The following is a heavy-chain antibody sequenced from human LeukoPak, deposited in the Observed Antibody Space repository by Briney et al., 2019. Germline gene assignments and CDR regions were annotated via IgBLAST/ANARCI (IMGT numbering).Heavy chain of an antibody. CDR1: GFTVSSNY. Sequence: GGSLRLSCAASGFTVSSNYMSWVRQAPGKGLEWVSVIYSGGSTYYADSVKGRFTISRDNSKNTLYLQMNSLRAEDTAVYYCARVLYDFWSGYPSYYFDYWGQGTLVTVSS. CDR3: ARVLYDFWSGYPSYYFDY. CDR2: IYSGGST. J-gene: IGHJ4*02. D-gene: IGHD3-3*01. V-gene: IGHV3-53*01.